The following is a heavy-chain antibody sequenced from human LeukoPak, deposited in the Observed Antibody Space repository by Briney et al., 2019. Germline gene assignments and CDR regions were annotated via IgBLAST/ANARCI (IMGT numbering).Heavy chain of an antibody. CDR2: IRYDGSNK. D-gene: IGHD6-13*01. CDR1: GFTFSSYG. V-gene: IGHV3-30*02. CDR3: AKDRIAASAYFDY. J-gene: IGHJ4*02. Sequence: GGSLRLSCAASGFTFSSYGMHWVRQAPGKGLEWVAFIRYDGSNKYYADSVKGRFTISRDNSKNALYLQMNCLRAEDTAVYYCAKDRIAASAYFDYWGQGTLVTVSS.